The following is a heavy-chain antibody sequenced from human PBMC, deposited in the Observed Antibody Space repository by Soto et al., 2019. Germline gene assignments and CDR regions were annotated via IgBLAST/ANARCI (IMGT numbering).Heavy chain of an antibody. J-gene: IGHJ4*02. CDR3: ARERYYDYVWGSYRYTAPDSFDY. D-gene: IGHD3-16*02. Sequence: AASVKVSCKASGYTFTSYGISWVRQAPGQGLEWMGWISAYNGNTNYAQKLQGRVTVTTDTSTSTAYMELRSLRSDDTAVYYCARERYYDYVWGSYRYTAPDSFDYWGQGTLVTVSS. CDR1: GYTFTSYG. CDR2: ISAYNGNT. V-gene: IGHV1-18*01.